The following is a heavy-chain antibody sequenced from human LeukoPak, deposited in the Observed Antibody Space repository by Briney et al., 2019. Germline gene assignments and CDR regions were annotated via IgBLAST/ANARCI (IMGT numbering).Heavy chain of an antibody. CDR2: IYNRGSI. CDR1: GGSISSYY. CDR3: ARDRPGIAVAGDAFDI. Sequence: SETLSLTCTVSGGSISSYYWSWIRQPPGKGLEWIGYIYNRGSINYNPSLKSRVTISVDTSKNQFSLKLRSATAADTAVYYCARDRPGIAVAGDAFDIWGQGTMVTVSS. V-gene: IGHV4-59*01. J-gene: IGHJ3*02. D-gene: IGHD6-19*01.